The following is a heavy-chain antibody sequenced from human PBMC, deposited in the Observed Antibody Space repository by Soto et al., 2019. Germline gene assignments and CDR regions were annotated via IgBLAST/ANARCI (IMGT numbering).Heavy chain of an antibody. CDR1: GYTFTSYG. D-gene: IGHD1-26*01. Sequence: QVQLVQSGAEVKKPGASVKVSCKASGYTFTSYGFSWVRQAPGQGLEWMGWISAYNGNTNYAQKLQGRVTMPTDTSTSTAYMELRSLRSDDTAVYYCAREGSRPYYYYGMDVWGQGTTVTVSS. CDR3: AREGSRPYYYYGMDV. V-gene: IGHV1-18*01. CDR2: ISAYNGNT. J-gene: IGHJ6*02.